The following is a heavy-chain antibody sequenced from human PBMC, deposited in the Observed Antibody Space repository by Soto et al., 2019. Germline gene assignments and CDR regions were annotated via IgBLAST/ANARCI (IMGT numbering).Heavy chain of an antibody. CDR3: ARDLADRRYYYYGMDV. CDR2: INHSGST. V-gene: IGHV4-34*01. Sequence: SETLSLTCAVYGGSFSGYYWSWIRQPPGKGLEWIGEINHSGSTNYNPSLKSRVTISVDTSKNQFSLKLSSVTAADTAVYHCARDLADRRYYYYGMDVWGQGTTVTVSS. J-gene: IGHJ6*02. CDR1: GGSFSGYY. D-gene: IGHD6-6*01.